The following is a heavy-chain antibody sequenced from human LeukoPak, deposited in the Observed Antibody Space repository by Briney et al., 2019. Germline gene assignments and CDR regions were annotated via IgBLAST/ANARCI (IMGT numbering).Heavy chain of an antibody. J-gene: IGHJ4*02. D-gene: IGHD2-2*01. CDR1: GGPISNRTCY. CDR2: VYYTGTT. V-gene: IGHV4-39*01. Sequence: SETLSLTCSVSGGPISNRTCYWGWIRQPPGKGLEWIGGVYYTGTTYYSPSLNSRVTVSIDTSNKQFSLRLTSVTAADTAVYYCARRAVVAAAVSYFDYWGRGILVTVSS. CDR3: ARRAVVAAAVSYFDY.